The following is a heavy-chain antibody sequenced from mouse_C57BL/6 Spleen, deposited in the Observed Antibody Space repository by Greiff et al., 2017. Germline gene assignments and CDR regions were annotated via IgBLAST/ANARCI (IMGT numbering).Heavy chain of an antibody. V-gene: IGHV10-3*01. CDR2: IRSKSSNYAT. Sequence: EVQVVESGGGLVQPKGSLKLSCAASGFTFNTYAMHWVRQAPGKGLEWVARIRSKSSNYATYYADSVKDRFTISRDDSQSMLYLQMNNLKTEDTAMYYCVRYITTAPYYAMDYWGQGTSVTVSS. D-gene: IGHD1-2*01. J-gene: IGHJ4*01. CDR3: VRYITTAPYYAMDY. CDR1: GFTFNTYA.